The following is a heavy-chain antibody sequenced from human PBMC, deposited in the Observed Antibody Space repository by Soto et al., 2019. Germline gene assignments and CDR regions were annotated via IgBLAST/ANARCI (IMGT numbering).Heavy chain of an antibody. CDR3: VRDRRPSSYVGLNV. J-gene: IGHJ6*02. CDR1: GFSFGVHY. D-gene: IGHD3-16*01. Sequence: GWSLRLSCAASGFSFGVHYMSWIRQAPGKGLEWISFITESGTGTYYAASVTGRFIISRDNTKNLIFLQMNNLTVEDTAVYYCVRDRRPSSYVGLNVWGQGTTVTVSS. CDR2: ITESGTGT. V-gene: IGHV3-11*01.